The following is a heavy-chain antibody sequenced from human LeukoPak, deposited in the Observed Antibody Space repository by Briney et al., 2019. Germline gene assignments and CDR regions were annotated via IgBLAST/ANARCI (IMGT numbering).Heavy chain of an antibody. D-gene: IGHD3-3*01. CDR1: GLTFSSAW. CDR3: ARGLTIFGVVNDAFDI. CDR2: INSDGSST. Sequence: GGSLRLSCAASGLTFSSAWMHWVRQAPGKGLVWVSLINSDGSSTIYADSVKGRFTISRDNAKNTLYLQMKSLRAEDTAVYYCARGLTIFGVVNDAFDIWGQGTMVTVSS. J-gene: IGHJ3*02. V-gene: IGHV3-74*01.